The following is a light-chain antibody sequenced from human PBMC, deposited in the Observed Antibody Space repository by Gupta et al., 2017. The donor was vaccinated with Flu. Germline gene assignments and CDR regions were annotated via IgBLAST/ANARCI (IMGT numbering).Light chain of an antibody. V-gene: IGKV2-30*01. CDR2: KVS. CDR3: KQRKHCPWT. J-gene: IGKJ1*01. Sequence: DVVMTQSPLSLPVTLGQPASISCRSSQSLGYSDGNTYLNWFQQRPGQSPRRLIYKVSNRDSGVPDRFSGSGSGTDFTLKISSGEAEDVGVYYCKQRKHCPWTFGQGTKVEIK. CDR1: QSLGYSDGNTY.